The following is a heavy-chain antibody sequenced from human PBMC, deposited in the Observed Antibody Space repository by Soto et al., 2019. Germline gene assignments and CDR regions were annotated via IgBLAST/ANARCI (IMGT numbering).Heavy chain of an antibody. Sequence: PGGSLRLSCAASGFNFSSYSMNWVRQAPGKGLEWVSYISSSSSTTYYADSVKGRFTISRDNAKNSLYLQMNSLRDEDTAVYYCARDSPYSSSWYDLNWFDPWGQGTLVTVSS. D-gene: IGHD6-13*01. CDR1: GFNFSSYS. V-gene: IGHV3-48*02. CDR2: ISSSSSTT. J-gene: IGHJ5*02. CDR3: ARDSPYSSSWYDLNWFDP.